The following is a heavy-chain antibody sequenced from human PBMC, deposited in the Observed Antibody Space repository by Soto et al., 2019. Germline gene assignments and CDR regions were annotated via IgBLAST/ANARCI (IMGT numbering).Heavy chain of an antibody. CDR2: IHFSGST. J-gene: IGHJ6*03. Sequence: SETLSLTCTVSGGSISSYYWSWIRQPPGTGLEWIGYIHFSGSTNYNPSLKSRVTISVDTSKNQFSLKVSSVTAADTAVYYCARHKEIASFYYYMDVWGRGTTVTVSS. CDR3: ARHKEIASFYYYMDV. CDR1: GGSISSYY. D-gene: IGHD3-22*01. V-gene: IGHV4-59*08.